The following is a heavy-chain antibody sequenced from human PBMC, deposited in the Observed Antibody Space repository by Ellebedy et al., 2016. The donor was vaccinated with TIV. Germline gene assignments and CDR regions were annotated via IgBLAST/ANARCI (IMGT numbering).Heavy chain of an antibody. CDR1: GFSLSTRGVV. CDR3: AHRTTVTSVDY. Sequence: SGPTLVKPTQTLTLTCTVSGFSLSTRGVVVGWIRQPPGKALEWLAFIYWNDVKRYSPSLGSRITITKDTSKNQVVLTMANMDPVDTATYYCAHRTTVTSVDYWGRGTLVTVSS. J-gene: IGHJ4*02. D-gene: IGHD4-11*01. V-gene: IGHV2-5*01. CDR2: IYWNDVK.